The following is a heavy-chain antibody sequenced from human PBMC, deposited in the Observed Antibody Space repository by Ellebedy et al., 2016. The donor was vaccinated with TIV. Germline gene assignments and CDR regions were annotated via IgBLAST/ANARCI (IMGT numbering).Heavy chain of an antibody. V-gene: IGHV3-23*01. Sequence: PGGSLRLSCAASGLTFSSHAMSRVRQAPGKGLEWVSSISDSGGNTYYADSVKGRFTISRDNSKNTLYLQMKSLRAEDTAVYYCARDPVGVGPAFEIWGQGTMVTVSS. CDR3: ARDPVGVGPAFEI. CDR2: ISDSGGNT. D-gene: IGHD4-23*01. CDR1: GLTFSSHA. J-gene: IGHJ3*02.